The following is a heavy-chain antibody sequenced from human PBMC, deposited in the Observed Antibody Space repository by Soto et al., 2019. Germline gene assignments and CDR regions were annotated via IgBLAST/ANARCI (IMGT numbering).Heavy chain of an antibody. CDR1: GGSISSYY. CDR3: ARAPAYYYDGSGYYPNWFDP. J-gene: IGHJ5*02. CDR2: IYYSGST. Sequence: SETLSLTCTVSGGSISSYYWSWIRQPPGKGLEWIGYIYYSGSTNYNPSLKSRVTISVDTSKNQFSLKLSSVTAADTAVYYCARAPAYYYDGSGYYPNWFDPWGQGTLVTVSS. D-gene: IGHD3-22*01. V-gene: IGHV4-59*01.